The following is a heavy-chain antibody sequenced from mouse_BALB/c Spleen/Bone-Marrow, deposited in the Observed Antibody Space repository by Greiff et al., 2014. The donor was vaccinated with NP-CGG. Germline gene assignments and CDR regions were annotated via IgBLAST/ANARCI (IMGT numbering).Heavy chain of an antibody. CDR3: ARRDYWYFDV. V-gene: IGHV1-7*01. CDR1: GYTSTSYW. CDR2: INPSTGYT. J-gene: IGHJ1*01. Sequence: QVQLQQPGAELAKPGASVKMSCKASGYTSTSYWMHWVKQRPGRGLEWIGYINPSTGYTDYNQKFKDRATLTADKSSSTAYMHLSSLTSEDSAVYYCARRDYWYFDVWGAGTTVTVSS.